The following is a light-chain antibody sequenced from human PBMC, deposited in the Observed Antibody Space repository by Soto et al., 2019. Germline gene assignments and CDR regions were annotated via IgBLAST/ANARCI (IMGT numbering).Light chain of an antibody. CDR2: GAS. CDR3: QQYSSSPIT. J-gene: IGKJ5*01. CDR1: QSFSSSY. V-gene: IGKV3-20*01. Sequence: IMLKQSPATLSLSQGEGATLSCLASQSFSSSYLAWYQQKPGQAPRLLIYGASSRATGIPDRFSGGGSGTDFSLTISRLDPEDFAVYYCQQYSSSPITFGQGTRLEIK.